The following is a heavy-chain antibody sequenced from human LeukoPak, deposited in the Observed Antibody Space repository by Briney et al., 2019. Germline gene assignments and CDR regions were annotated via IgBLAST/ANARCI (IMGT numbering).Heavy chain of an antibody. CDR3: ARLLYSMSEYHLYYMDV. CDR2: IKHDGSEK. CDR1: GFTFRSYW. J-gene: IGHJ6*03. Sequence: GGSLRLSCAASGFTFRSYWMSWVRQAPGKGLEWVANIKHDGSEKYYVDSMKGRFTVSRDNAKNSLYLQMNSLRAEDTAVYFCARLLYSMSEYHLYYMDVWGKGTTVTVSS. V-gene: IGHV3-7*01. D-gene: IGHD2-21*01.